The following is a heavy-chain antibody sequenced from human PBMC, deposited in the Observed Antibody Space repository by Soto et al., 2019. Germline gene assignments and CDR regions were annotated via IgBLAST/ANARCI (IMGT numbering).Heavy chain of an antibody. CDR3: ARTYDFWSGYHDY. Sequence: SVKVSCKASGGTFSSYAISWVRQAPGQGLEWMGGIIPIFGTANYAQKFQGRVTITADESTSTAYMELSSLRSEDTAVYYCARTYDFWSGYHDYWGQGPMVTVSS. CDR2: IIPIFGTA. CDR1: GGTFSSYA. D-gene: IGHD3-3*01. J-gene: IGHJ4*02. V-gene: IGHV1-69*13.